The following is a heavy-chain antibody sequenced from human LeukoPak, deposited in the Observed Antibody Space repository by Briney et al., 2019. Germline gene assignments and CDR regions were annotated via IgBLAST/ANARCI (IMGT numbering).Heavy chain of an antibody. V-gene: IGHV1-8*01. CDR1: GYTFTSYD. CDR2: MNPNSGNT. CDR3: ARGRRGVVPAAKNYYYYMDV. J-gene: IGHJ6*03. D-gene: IGHD2-2*01. Sequence: ASVKVSCKASGYTFTSYDINWVRQATGQGLEWMGWMNPNSGNTGYAQKFQGRVTMTRNTSISTAYMELSSLRSEDTAVYYCARGRRGVVPAAKNYYYYMDVWGKGTTVTVSS.